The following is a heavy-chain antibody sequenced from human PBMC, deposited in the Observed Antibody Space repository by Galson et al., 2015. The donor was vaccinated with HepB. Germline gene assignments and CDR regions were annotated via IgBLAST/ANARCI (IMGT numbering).Heavy chain of an antibody. Sequence: SLRLSCAASGFTFGDYAMSWVRQAPGKGLEWVGFIRSKAYGGTTEYAASVKGRFTISRDDSKSIAYLQMNSLKTEDTAVYYCTRAALRYWYFDLWGRGALVTVSS. CDR2: IRSKAYGGTT. J-gene: IGHJ2*01. CDR1: GFTFGDYA. V-gene: IGHV3-49*04. D-gene: IGHD4-17*01. CDR3: TRAALRYWYFDL.